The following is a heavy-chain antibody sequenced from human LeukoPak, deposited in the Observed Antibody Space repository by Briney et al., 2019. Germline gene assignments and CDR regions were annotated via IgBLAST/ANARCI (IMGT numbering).Heavy chain of an antibody. D-gene: IGHD2-2*01. CDR1: LYTFTVYY. Sequence: ASVRVSCKASLYTFTVYYMHWVRQAPGQGLEWMGCINPNSGGTNYAQKFQGRVTMTRDTSISTAYMELSRLSSDDTAAYYCAREGYCSSTSCWGWFDPWGQGTLVTVSS. J-gene: IGHJ5*02. CDR3: AREGYCSSTSCWGWFDP. V-gene: IGHV1-2*02. CDR2: INPNSGGT.